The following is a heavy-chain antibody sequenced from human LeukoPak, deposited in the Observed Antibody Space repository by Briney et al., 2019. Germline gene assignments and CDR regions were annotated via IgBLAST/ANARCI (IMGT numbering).Heavy chain of an antibody. CDR3: ARDRREPDAFDI. D-gene: IGHD6-6*01. J-gene: IGHJ3*02. CDR1: GGSISSYY. Sequence: SETLSLTCTVSGGSISSYYWSWIRQPPGKGLEWIGYIYYSGSTNYNPSLKSRVTISVDTSKNQFSLKLSSVAAADTAVYYCARDRREPDAFDIWGQGTMVTVSS. CDR2: IYYSGST. V-gene: IGHV4-59*01.